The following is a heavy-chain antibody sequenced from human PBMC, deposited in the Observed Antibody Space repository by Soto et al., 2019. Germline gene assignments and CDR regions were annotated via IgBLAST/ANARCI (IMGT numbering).Heavy chain of an antibody. CDR1: GFPFSNYA. J-gene: IGHJ4*02. V-gene: IGHV3-23*01. CDR2: ISGRTGHA. Sequence: EVQMLESGGGLVQPGGSLRLSCAASGFPFSNYAMSWVRQAPGKGLEWVAGISGRTGHAFYADSVKDRVTISRDNSKDTLYLQLDSLRAEDTAVYYCAKAPSEYIWGSYLRYYEHWGQGTPVTVSS. D-gene: IGHD3-16*02. CDR3: AKAPSEYIWGSYLRYYEH.